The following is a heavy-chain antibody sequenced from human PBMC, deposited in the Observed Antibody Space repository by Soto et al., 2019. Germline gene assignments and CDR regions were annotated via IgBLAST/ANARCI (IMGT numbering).Heavy chain of an antibody. J-gene: IGHJ3*02. CDR1: GYTFTSYY. V-gene: IGHV1-46*03. D-gene: IGHD3-10*01. Sequence: ASVKVSCKASGYTFTSYYMHWVRQAPGQGLEWMGIINPSGGSTSYAQKFQGRVTMTRDTSTSTVYMELSSLRSEDTAVYYCARPQGEDYYGSVYVFDIWGKGKMVTVSS. CDR3: ARPQGEDYYGSVYVFDI. CDR2: INPSGGST.